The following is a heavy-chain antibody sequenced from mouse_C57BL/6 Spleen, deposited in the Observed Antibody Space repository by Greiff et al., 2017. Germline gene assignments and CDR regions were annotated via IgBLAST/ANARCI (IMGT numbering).Heavy chain of an antibody. V-gene: IGHV1-62-2*01. J-gene: IGHJ2*01. D-gene: IGHD1-1*01. CDR3: ARHEGRFTTVVATGFDY. CDR2: FYPGSGSI. CDR1: GYTFTEYT. Sequence: VQLQQSGAELVKPGASVKLSCKASGYTFTEYTIHWAKQRSGQGLEWIGWFYPGSGSIKYNEKFKDKATLTADKSSSTVYMELSRLTSEDSAVYFCARHEGRFTTVVATGFDYWGQGTTLTVSS.